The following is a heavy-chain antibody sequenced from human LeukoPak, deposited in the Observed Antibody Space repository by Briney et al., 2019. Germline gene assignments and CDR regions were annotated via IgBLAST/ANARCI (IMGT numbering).Heavy chain of an antibody. CDR1: GFTFSSHA. V-gene: IGHV3-23*01. CDR2: ISGSGGST. J-gene: IGHJ4*02. CDR3: AKDGVPNYYGSGSYLDY. Sequence: SGGSLRLSCAASGFTFSSHAMSWVRQAPGKGLEWVSAISGSGGSTYYADSVKGRFTISRDNSKNTLYLQMNSLRAEDTAVYYCAKDGVPNYYGSGSYLDYWGQGTLVTVSS. D-gene: IGHD3-10*01.